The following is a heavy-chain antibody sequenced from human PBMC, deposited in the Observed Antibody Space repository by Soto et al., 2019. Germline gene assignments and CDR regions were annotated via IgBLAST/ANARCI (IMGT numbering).Heavy chain of an antibody. Sequence: GASVKVSCKASGYTFTSYYMHWVRQAPGQGLEWMGIINPSGGSTSYAQKFQGRVTMTRDTSTSTVYMELSSLRSEDTAVYYCASTDSSGYYWGGYYYGMDVWGKGTTVTVSS. D-gene: IGHD3-22*01. V-gene: IGHV1-46*01. CDR3: ASTDSSGYYWGGYYYGMDV. CDR1: GYTFTSYY. CDR2: INPSGGST. J-gene: IGHJ6*04.